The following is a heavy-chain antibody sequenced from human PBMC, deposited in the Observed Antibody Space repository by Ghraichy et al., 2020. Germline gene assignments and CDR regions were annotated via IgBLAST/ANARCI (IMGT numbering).Heavy chain of an antibody. J-gene: IGHJ5*02. CDR2: INHSGST. CDR1: GGSFSGYY. V-gene: IGHV4-34*01. D-gene: IGHD2-2*01. CDR3: ARGIGGQYCSSTSCRRKFDP. Sequence: SETLSLTCAVYGGSFSGYYWSWIRQPPGKGLEWIGEINHSGSTNYNPSLKSRVTISVDTSKNQFSLKLSSVTAADTAVYYCARGIGGQYCSSTSCRRKFDPWGQGTLVTVSS.